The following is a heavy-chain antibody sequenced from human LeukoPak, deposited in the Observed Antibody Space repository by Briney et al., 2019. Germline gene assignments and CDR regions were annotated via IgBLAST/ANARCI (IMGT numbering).Heavy chain of an antibody. CDR1: GGSISSSNW. D-gene: IGHD3-10*01. Sequence: PSETLSLTCAVSGGSISSSNWWSWVRQPPGKGLEWIGEIYHCGSTNYNPSLKSRVTISVDTSKNQFSLKLSSVTAADTAVYYCARTRYYYNSRSYGAPYYFDYWGQGTLVTVSS. V-gene: IGHV4-4*02. J-gene: IGHJ4*02. CDR3: ARTRYYYNSRSYGAPYYFDY. CDR2: IYHCGST.